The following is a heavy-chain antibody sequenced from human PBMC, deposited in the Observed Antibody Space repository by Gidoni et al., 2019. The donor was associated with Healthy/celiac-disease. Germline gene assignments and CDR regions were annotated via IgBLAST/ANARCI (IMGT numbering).Heavy chain of an antibody. CDR3: AKDKSVGSYEGDFDY. Sequence: EVQLLESGGGLVQPGGSLRLSCAASGFPFRSYAMSWVRQAPGKGLEWVSAISGSGGSTYYADSVKGRFTISRDNSKNTLYLQMNSLRAEDTAVYYCAKDKSVGSYEGDFDYWGQGTLVTVSA. CDR1: GFPFRSYA. CDR2: ISGSGGST. V-gene: IGHV3-23*01. D-gene: IGHD1-26*01. J-gene: IGHJ4*02.